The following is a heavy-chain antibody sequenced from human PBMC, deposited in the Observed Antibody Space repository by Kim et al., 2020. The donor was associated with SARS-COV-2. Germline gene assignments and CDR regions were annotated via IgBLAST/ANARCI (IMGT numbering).Heavy chain of an antibody. CDR1: GGSFSGYY. CDR3: ARRGGGNPGGPYNWFDP. Sequence: SETLSLTCAVYGGSFSGYYWSWIRQPPGKGLEWIGEINHSGSTNYNPSLKSRVTISVDTSKNQFSLKLSSVTAADTAVYYCARRGGGNPGGPYNWFDPWGQGTLVTVSS. V-gene: IGHV4-34*01. D-gene: IGHD2-15*01. J-gene: IGHJ5*02. CDR2: INHSGST.